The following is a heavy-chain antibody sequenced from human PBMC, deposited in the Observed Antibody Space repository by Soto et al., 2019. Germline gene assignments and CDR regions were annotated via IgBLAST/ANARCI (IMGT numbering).Heavy chain of an antibody. V-gene: IGHV3-30-3*01. CDR3: AREVGLAEMATKYYYYYYGMDV. CDR2: ISYDGSNK. CDR1: GFTFSSYA. Sequence: QVQLVESGGGVVQPGRSLRLSCAASGFTFSSYAMHWVRQAPGKGLEWVAVISYDGSNKYYADSVKGRFTISRDNSKNTLYLQMNSLRAEDTAVYYCAREVGLAEMATKYYYYYYGMDVWGQGTTVTVSS. J-gene: IGHJ6*02. D-gene: IGHD5-12*01.